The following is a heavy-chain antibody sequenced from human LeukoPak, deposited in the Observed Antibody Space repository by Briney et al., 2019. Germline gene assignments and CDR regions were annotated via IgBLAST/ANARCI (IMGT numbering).Heavy chain of an antibody. CDR3: ARSGHGSSWYYFDY. J-gene: IGHJ4*02. D-gene: IGHD6-13*01. CDR1: GGTFSSYA. Sequence: VASVKVSCKASGGTFSSYAISWVRQAPGQGLEWMGRIIPIFGTANYAQKFQGRVTITTDESTSTAYMELSSLRSEDTAVYYCARSGHGSSWYYFDYWGQGTLVTVSS. V-gene: IGHV1-69*05. CDR2: IIPIFGTA.